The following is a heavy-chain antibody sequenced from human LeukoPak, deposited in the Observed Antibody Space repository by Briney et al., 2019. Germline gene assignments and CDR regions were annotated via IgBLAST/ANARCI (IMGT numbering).Heavy chain of an antibody. D-gene: IGHD3-16*01. CDR1: GGSISSYY. V-gene: IGHV4-59*01. CDR2: IYYSGST. CDR3: ARDYDGSLYYFDY. J-gene: IGHJ4*02. Sequence: PSETLSLTCTVSGGSISSYYWSWIRQPPGKGLEWIGYIYYSGSTNYNPSLKSRVTISVDTSKNQFSLKLSSVTAADTAVYYCARDYDGSLYYFDYWGQGTLVTVSS.